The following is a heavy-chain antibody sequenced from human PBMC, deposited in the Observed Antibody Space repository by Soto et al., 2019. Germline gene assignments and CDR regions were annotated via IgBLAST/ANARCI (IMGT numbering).Heavy chain of an antibody. Sequence: SETLSLTCTVSGGSISSSSYYWGWIRQPPGKGLEWIGSIYYSGSTYYNPSLKSRVTISVGTSKNQFSLKLSSVTAADTAVYYCARRSDYYGSGSYYSDYFDYWGQGTLVTVSS. D-gene: IGHD3-10*01. CDR1: GGSISSSSYY. J-gene: IGHJ4*02. CDR2: IYYSGST. V-gene: IGHV4-39*01. CDR3: ARRSDYYGSGSYYSDYFDY.